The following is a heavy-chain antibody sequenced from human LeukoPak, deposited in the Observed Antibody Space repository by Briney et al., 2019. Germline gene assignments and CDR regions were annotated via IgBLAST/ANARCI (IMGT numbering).Heavy chain of an antibody. Sequence: GGSLRLSCAASEFTFSNAWMSWVRQAPGKGLEWVGRIKSKTDGGTTDYAAPVKGRFTISRDDSKDTLYLQMNSLKTEDTAVYYCTTSPSYYDFWSGYLYYFDYWGQGTLVTVSS. CDR1: EFTFSNAW. CDR2: IKSKTDGGTT. J-gene: IGHJ4*02. V-gene: IGHV3-15*01. CDR3: TTSPSYYDFWSGYLYYFDY. D-gene: IGHD3-3*01.